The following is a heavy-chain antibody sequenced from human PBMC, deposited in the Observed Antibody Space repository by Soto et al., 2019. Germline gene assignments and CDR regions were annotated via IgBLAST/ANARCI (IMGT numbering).Heavy chain of an antibody. J-gene: IGHJ4*02. CDR2: IYHSGST. D-gene: IGHD3-10*01. CDR3: ARDLGDGFFDY. Sequence: QLQLQESGSGLVKPSQTLSLTCAVSGGSISSGDYSWTWIRQPPGKGLELIGRIYHSGSTYYNPSLKPRVSISIDKSKNQFSLKLSSVTAADSAVYYCARDLGDGFFDYWGQGTLVTVSS. V-gene: IGHV4-30-2*01. CDR1: GGSISSGDYS.